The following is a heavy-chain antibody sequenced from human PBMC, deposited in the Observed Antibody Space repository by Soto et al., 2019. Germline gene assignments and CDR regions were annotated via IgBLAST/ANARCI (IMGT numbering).Heavy chain of an antibody. Sequence: PSETRSLTCTLSGASISIDEYHWGWIRQPPGKGLEWIGSVKSSGTYYNPSRRSRFTVSVDTSNNQFSLNLRSVTAADTATYYRVRRGDSWGQGALVTVSS. CDR3: VRRGDS. D-gene: IGHD3-10*01. V-gene: IGHV4-39*01. J-gene: IGHJ4*02. CDR2: VKSSGT. CDR1: GASISIDEYH.